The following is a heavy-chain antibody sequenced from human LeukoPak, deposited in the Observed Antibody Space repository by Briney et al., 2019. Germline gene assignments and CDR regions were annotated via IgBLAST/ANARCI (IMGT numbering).Heavy chain of an antibody. V-gene: IGHV4-4*07. D-gene: IGHD3-22*01. J-gene: IGHJ3*02. CDR2: IYTSGST. CDR1: GGSISSYY. CDR3: ARDQGRVTTSLDAFDI. Sequence: SETLSLTCTVSGGSISSYYWSWIRQPAGKGLEWIGRIYTSGSTNYNPSLKSRVTMSVDTSKNQFSLKLSSVTAADTAVYYCARDQGRVTTSLDAFDIWGQGTMVTVSS.